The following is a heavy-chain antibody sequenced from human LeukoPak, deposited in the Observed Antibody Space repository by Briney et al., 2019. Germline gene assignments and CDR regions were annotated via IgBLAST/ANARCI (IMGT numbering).Heavy chain of an antibody. D-gene: IGHD2-15*01. CDR3: TTDKDIVVVVAAVDYFDY. CDR1: GFTFSNAW. J-gene: IGHJ4*02. Sequence: GGSLRLSCAASGFTFSNAWMSWVRQAPGKGLEWVGRIKSKTDGGTTDYAAPVKGRFTISRDDSKNTLYLQMNSLKTEDTAVHYCTTDKDIVVVVAAVDYFDYWGQGTLVTVSS. CDR2: IKSKTDGGTT. V-gene: IGHV3-15*01.